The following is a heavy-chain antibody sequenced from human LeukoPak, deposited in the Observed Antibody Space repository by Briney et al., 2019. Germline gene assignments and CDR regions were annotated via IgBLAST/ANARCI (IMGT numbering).Heavy chain of an antibody. D-gene: IGHD2-2*01. CDR1: GFTFKRYA. J-gene: IGHJ5*02. V-gene: IGHV3-23*01. CDR2: ISGNGGST. Sequence: PGGSLRLSCAASGFTFKRYAKSWVRQAPGKGLEWVSAISGNGGSTYYADSVKGRFTISRDNSKNTLYLQMNSLRAEDTAEYYCAKERSFHIISTEGWFGPWGQGTLVTVSS. CDR3: AKERSFHIISTEGWFGP.